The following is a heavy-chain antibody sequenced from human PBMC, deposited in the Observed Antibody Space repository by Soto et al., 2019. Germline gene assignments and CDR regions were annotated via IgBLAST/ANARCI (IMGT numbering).Heavy chain of an antibody. V-gene: IGHV1-3*01. Sequence: ASLQVSCKASGYTLTSYAMHWVRQAHGQRLEWMGWINAGNGNTKYSQKYQGRVTITRDTSASTAYMELSSLRSEDTAVYYCARDRIAARPVYYYYGMDVWGQGTTVTVSS. CDR2: INAGNGNT. CDR3: ARDRIAARPVYYYYGMDV. D-gene: IGHD6-6*01. CDR1: GYTLTSYA. J-gene: IGHJ6*02.